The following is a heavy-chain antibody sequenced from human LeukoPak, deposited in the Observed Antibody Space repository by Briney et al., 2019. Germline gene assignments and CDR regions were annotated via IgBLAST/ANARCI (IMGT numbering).Heavy chain of an antibody. J-gene: IGHJ4*02. CDR2: IYHSGST. CDR3: ARLFYDFWSGPPGGVDY. CDR1: GYSISSGYY. Sequence: SETLSLTCAVSGYSISSGYYWGWIRQPPGKGLEWIGSIYHSGSTYYNPSLKSRVTISVDTSKNQFSLKLSSVTAADTAVYYCARLFYDFWSGPPGGVDYWGQGTLVTVFS. V-gene: IGHV4-38-2*01. D-gene: IGHD3-3*01.